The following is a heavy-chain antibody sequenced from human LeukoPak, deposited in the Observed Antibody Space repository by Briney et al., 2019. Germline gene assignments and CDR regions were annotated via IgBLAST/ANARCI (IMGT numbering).Heavy chain of an antibody. Sequence: GGSLRLSCAASGFTFSSYAMHWVRQAPGKGLEWVAVISYDGSNKYYADSVKGRFTISRDNSKNTLYLQMNSLRAEDTAVYYCARDAVGVLDYWGQGTLVTVSS. CDR2: ISYDGSNK. V-gene: IGHV3-30-3*01. CDR1: GFTFSSYA. D-gene: IGHD1-26*01. J-gene: IGHJ4*02. CDR3: ARDAVGVLDY.